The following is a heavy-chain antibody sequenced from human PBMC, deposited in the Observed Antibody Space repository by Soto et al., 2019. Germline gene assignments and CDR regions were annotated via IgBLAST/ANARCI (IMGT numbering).Heavy chain of an antibody. J-gene: IGHJ4*02. CDR2: ISYDGSNK. Sequence: QVQLVESGGGVVQPGRSLRLSCAASGFTFSSYAMHWVRQAPGKGLEWVAVISYDGSNKYYADSVKGRFTISRDNSKNTLYLQMNSLGAEDTAVYYCARSSSGWSHFDYWGQGTLVTVSS. V-gene: IGHV3-30-3*01. CDR1: GFTFSSYA. CDR3: ARSSSGWSHFDY. D-gene: IGHD6-19*01.